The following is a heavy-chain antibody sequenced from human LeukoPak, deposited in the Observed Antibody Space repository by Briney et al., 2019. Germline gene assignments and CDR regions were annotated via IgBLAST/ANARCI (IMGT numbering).Heavy chain of an antibody. Sequence: PGGSLRLSCGVSGFTFSHFAMSWVRQAPGKGLQCDADFVKGRFTISRDNSKNTLYPQMTDLRAEDTAVYYCAKLKRVGIAPFDDWGQGILVTVSS. CDR3: AKLKRVGIAPFDD. J-gene: IGHJ4*02. CDR1: GFTFSHFA. V-gene: IGHV3-23*01.